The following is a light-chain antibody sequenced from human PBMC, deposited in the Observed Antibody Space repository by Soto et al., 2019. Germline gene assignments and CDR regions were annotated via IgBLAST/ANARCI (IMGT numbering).Light chain of an antibody. CDR2: AAS. Sequence: DIQMTQSPSSLSASVGDGVTITCRASQGISNYLAWYQQKPGKVPKLLIYAASTLQSGVPSRFSGSGSGTDFTLTISSLQPEDVATYYCHSGWTFGQGTKVEIK. CDR3: HSGWT. V-gene: IGKV1-27*01. CDR1: QGISNY. J-gene: IGKJ1*01.